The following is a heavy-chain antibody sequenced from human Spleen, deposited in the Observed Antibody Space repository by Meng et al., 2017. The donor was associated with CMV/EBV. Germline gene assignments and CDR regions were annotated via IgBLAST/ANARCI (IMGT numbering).Heavy chain of an antibody. D-gene: IGHD6-13*01. CDR3: ARGGQQQLNS. J-gene: IGHJ4*02. CDR2: ISSSSTYI. Sequence: GESLKISCAASGFTFSRHGMNWVRQAPGKGLEWVSSISSSSTYIYYADSVKGRFTMSRDNAKNSLYLEMNSLRAEDTAVYYCARGGQQQLNSWGQGTLVTVSS. V-gene: IGHV3-21*01. CDR1: GFTFSRHG.